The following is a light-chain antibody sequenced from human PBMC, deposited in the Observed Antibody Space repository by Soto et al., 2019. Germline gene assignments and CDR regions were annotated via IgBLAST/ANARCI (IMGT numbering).Light chain of an antibody. V-gene: IGKV1-5*01. CDR2: DAS. Sequence: DIQMTQSPSTLSGSVGDRVTITFRASQTISSWLAWYQQKPGKAPNLLIFDASTLESGVPSRFSGSGSGTTFTLTISSLQSDDFATYYCLQYNGYYRTFGQGTKVDIK. J-gene: IGKJ1*01. CDR1: QTISSW. CDR3: LQYNGYYRT.